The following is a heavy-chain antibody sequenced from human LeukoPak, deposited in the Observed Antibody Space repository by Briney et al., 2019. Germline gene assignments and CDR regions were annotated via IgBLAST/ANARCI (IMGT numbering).Heavy chain of an antibody. V-gene: IGHV4-34*01. CDR2: INHSGST. D-gene: IGHD5-24*01. CDR1: GGSFSGYY. CDR3: MRHEEEDGYNAKPFDF. Sequence: PSETLSLTCAVYGGSFSGYYWSWIRQPPGKGLEWIGEINHSGSTNYNPSLKSRVTISADTSKNQFSLRLSSVTAADTAVYFCMRHEEEDGYNAKPFDFWGQGTLVTVSS. J-gene: IGHJ4*02.